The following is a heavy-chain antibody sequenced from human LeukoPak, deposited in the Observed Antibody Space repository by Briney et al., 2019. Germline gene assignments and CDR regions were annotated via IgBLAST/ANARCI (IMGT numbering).Heavy chain of an antibody. J-gene: IGHJ4*02. CDR1: GFTFSDYY. Sequence: GGSLRLSCAASGFTFSDYYMTWIRQAPGKGLEWVSYISGSRTYTNYADSVKGRFTISRDNAKSSLYLQMYSLRAEDRAVYYCARVTFGDSIPGYWGQGTLVTVSS. D-gene: IGHD3-10*01. CDR2: ISGSRTYT. CDR3: ARVTFGDSIPGY. V-gene: IGHV3-11*05.